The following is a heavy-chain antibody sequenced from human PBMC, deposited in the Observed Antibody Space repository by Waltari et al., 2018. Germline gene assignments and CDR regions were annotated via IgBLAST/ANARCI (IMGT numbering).Heavy chain of an antibody. Sequence: QLQLQESGPGLVKPSGTLSPTCAVSGDSLSSSYWWSWVRQPPGKGQEWIGQIHGTGRTNYNPSFASRVDGSLDTSNNQFSLKVTSATAADTAVYYCARDRGRGLYLDSWGQGTLVTVSP. CDR3: ARDRGRGLYLDS. D-gene: IGHD2-15*01. CDR1: GDSLSSSYW. CDR2: IHGTGRT. V-gene: IGHV4-4*02. J-gene: IGHJ4*02.